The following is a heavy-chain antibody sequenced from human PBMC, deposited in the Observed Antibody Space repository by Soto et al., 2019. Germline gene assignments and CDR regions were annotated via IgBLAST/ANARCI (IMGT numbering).Heavy chain of an antibody. CDR1: GYTFTSYD. Sequence: ASVKVSCKASGYTFTSYDINWVRQATGQGLEWMGWMNPNSGNTGYAQKFQGRVTMTRNTSISTAYMELSSLRSEDTAVYYCARAEEYDFWSGYYPFDYWGQGTLVTVSS. D-gene: IGHD3-3*01. CDR2: MNPNSGNT. CDR3: ARAEEYDFWSGYYPFDY. V-gene: IGHV1-8*01. J-gene: IGHJ4*02.